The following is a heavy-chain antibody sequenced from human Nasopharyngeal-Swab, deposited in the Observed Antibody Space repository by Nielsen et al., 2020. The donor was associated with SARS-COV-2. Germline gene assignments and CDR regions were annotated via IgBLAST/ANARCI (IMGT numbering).Heavy chain of an antibody. CDR1: GFTISGYG. CDR2: MSDDGGEK. Sequence: GESLKISCAASGFTISGYGMHWVRQAPGKGLEWVAVMSDDGGEKYYADSVKGRFTISRDNSKNTLFLQMNSLRVEDTAVYYCARDKISGRSTLDYWGQGTRVTVSS. J-gene: IGHJ4*02. V-gene: IGHV3-30*03. CDR3: ARDKISGRSTLDY. D-gene: IGHD6-19*01.